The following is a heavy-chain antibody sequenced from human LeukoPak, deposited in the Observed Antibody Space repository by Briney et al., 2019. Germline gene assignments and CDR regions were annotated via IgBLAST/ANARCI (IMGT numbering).Heavy chain of an antibody. V-gene: IGHV3-23*01. J-gene: IGHJ6*02. D-gene: IGHD2-15*01. CDR1: GFTFSSYA. CDR2: ISGSGGST. Sequence: GWSLRLSCAASGFTFSSYAMSWVRQAPGKGLEWVSAISGSGGSTYYADSVKGRFTISRDNSKNTLYLQMNSLRAEDTAVYYCAKVGCSGGSCYSSRYYYYGMDVWGQGTTVTVSS. CDR3: AKVGCSGGSCYSSRYYYYGMDV.